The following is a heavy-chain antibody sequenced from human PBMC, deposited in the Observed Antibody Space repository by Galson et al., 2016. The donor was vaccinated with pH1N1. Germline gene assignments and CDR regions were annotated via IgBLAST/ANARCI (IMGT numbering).Heavy chain of an antibody. CDR2: IYWDDDK. V-gene: IGHV2-5*02. D-gene: IGHD3-16*01. Sequence: PALVKPTQTLTLTCTSSGFSLTSSGMGVGWIRQPPGKALEWLALIYWDDDKRYSPSLKTRLTINKDTSKNQVVLMMTNMDPVDTATYYCAHREVMITNAFDFWGQGTMVTVSS. J-gene: IGHJ3*01. CDR1: GFSLTSSGMG. CDR3: AHREVMITNAFDF.